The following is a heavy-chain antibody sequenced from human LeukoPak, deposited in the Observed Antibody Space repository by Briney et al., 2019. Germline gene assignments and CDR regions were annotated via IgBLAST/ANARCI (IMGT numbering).Heavy chain of an antibody. D-gene: IGHD7-27*01. CDR2: IKHDGSEK. J-gene: IGHJ6*03. V-gene: IGHV3-7*01. Sequence: GGSLRLSCAASGFIFSRYWMSWVRQAPGKGLEWVANIKHDGSEKYYVDSVKGRFTLSRDNAKNSLYLQMNSLRAEDTAVYYCVRDRWGYYYYVDVWGKGTTVTVSS. CDR1: GFIFSRYW. CDR3: VRDRWGYYYYVDV.